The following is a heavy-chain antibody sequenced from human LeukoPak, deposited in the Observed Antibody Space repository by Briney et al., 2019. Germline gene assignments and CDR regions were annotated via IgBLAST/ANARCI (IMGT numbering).Heavy chain of an antibody. CDR3: AKGKDVSKSYYFDY. CDR1: GFTFDDYA. D-gene: IGHD5-24*01. Sequence: PGGSLGLSCAASGFTFDDYAMHWVRQAPGKGLEWVSGISRNSGSIGYADSVKGRFTISRDNAKNSLYLQMNSLRPEDMAFYYCAKGKDVSKSYYFDYWGQGTLVTVSS. CDR2: ISRNSGSI. J-gene: IGHJ4*02. V-gene: IGHV3-9*03.